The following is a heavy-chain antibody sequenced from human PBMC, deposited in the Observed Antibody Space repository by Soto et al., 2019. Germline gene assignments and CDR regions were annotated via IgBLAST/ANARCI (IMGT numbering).Heavy chain of an antibody. J-gene: IGHJ3*01. CDR2: TWFDGSET. V-gene: IGHV3-33*08. CDR3: LREHDAFDV. CDR1: GFSLSSHV. Sequence: QVRLEESGGGVVQPGRSLRLSCVASGFSLSSHVMHWVRQAPGRGLEWMALTWFDGSETFYAYSVKGRFTISRDNSDNTLSLQMNSLRPEDTAVYYCLREHDAFDVWGQGTMVTISP.